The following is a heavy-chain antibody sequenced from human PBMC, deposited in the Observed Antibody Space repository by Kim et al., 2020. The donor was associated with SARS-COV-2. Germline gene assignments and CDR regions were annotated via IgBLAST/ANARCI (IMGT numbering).Heavy chain of an antibody. Sequence: ASVKVSCKASGYTFTGYYMHWVRQAPGQGLEWMGWINPNSGGTNYAQKFQGWVTMTRDTSISTAYMELSRLRSDDTAVYYCARELESSSWSMGYWGQGTLVTVSS. CDR3: ARELESSSWSMGY. CDR1: GYTFTGYY. J-gene: IGHJ4*02. CDR2: INPNSGGT. D-gene: IGHD6-13*01. V-gene: IGHV1-2*04.